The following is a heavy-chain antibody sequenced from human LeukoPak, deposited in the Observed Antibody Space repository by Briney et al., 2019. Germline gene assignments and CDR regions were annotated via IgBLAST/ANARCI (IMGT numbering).Heavy chain of an antibody. V-gene: IGHV4-34*01. D-gene: IGHD3-9*01. Sequence: PSQSLSLTCTVSGGSISSYYWNWIRQPPGKGLEWIGEINHSGITNYNPSLKSRVTISVDTPKNQFSLKLRSVTAADTAVYYCARRWSVLRYLNWFDPSGQGTLVTVCS. CDR2: INHSGIT. CDR1: GGSISSYY. J-gene: IGHJ5*02. CDR3: ARRWSVLRYLNWFDP.